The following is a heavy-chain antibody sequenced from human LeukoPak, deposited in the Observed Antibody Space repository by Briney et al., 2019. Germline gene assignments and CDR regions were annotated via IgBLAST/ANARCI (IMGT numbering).Heavy chain of an antibody. Sequence: PGGSLRLSCAASGFTFSSYAMSWVRQAPGKGLEWVSAISGSGGSTYYADSVKGRFTISRDNAKNSLYLRMNSLRAEDTAVYYCARGEYGDYKNYYYGMDVWGQGTTVTVSS. CDR1: GFTFSSYA. D-gene: IGHD4-17*01. J-gene: IGHJ6*02. CDR2: ISGSGGST. CDR3: ARGEYGDYKNYYYGMDV. V-gene: IGHV3-23*01.